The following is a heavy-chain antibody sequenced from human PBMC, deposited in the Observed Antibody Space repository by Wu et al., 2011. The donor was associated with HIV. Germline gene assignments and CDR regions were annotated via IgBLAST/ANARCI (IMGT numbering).Heavy chain of an antibody. D-gene: IGHD2-15*01. CDR2: VDPEDGET. J-gene: IGHJ5*02. CDR3: ATGGQVGFDP. Sequence: EFQLEQSGAEVKKPGAPVKISCKVSGYTFTDYQMHWVQQAPGKGLEWMGLVDPEDGETIYAEKFQGRVTINADTSTDTGYMELSSLTSEDTAVYYCATGGQVGFDPWGQGTLVTVSS. V-gene: IGHV1-69-2*01. CDR1: GYTFTDYQ.